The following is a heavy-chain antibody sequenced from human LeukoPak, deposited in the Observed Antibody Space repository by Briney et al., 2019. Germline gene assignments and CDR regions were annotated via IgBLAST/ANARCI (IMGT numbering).Heavy chain of an antibody. CDR2: IKQDGSEK. Sequence: GGSLRLSCAASGFTFSDYYMSWIRQAPGKGLEWVANIKQDGSEKNYVDSVKGRFSISRDNAKKSLYLQTNSLRAEDTAVYYCARLKGDAFDIWGQGTMVTVSS. J-gene: IGHJ3*02. CDR3: ARLKGDAFDI. CDR1: GFTFSDYY. V-gene: IGHV3-7*01.